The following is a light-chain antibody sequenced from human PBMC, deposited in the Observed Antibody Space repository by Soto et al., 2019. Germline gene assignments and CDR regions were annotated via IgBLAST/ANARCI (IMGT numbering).Light chain of an antibody. Sequence: DIQMTQSPSTLSASVGDRVTITCRASQSISSWLAWYQQKPGEAPKLLIYDASSLESGVPSRFSGSGSGTEFTLTISSLQPDDFATYYCQQYNSYVTFGQGTKVEIK. CDR2: DAS. CDR1: QSISSW. J-gene: IGKJ1*01. V-gene: IGKV1-5*01. CDR3: QQYNSYVT.